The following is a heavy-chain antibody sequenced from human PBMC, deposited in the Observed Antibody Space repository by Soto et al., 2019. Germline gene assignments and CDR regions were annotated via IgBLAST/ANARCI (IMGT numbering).Heavy chain of an antibody. CDR1: GYTFTGYY. J-gene: IGHJ6*02. D-gene: IGHD3-3*01. CDR2: INPNSGGT. Sequence: QVQLVQSGAEVKKPGASVKVSCKASGYTFTGYYMHWVRQAPGQGLEWMGWINPNSGGTNYAQKFQGRVTMTRDTSISTAYMELSRLRSDDTAVYYCARGYDFWSGYYNYYYYGMDVWGQGTTVTVSS. V-gene: IGHV1-2*02. CDR3: ARGYDFWSGYYNYYYYGMDV.